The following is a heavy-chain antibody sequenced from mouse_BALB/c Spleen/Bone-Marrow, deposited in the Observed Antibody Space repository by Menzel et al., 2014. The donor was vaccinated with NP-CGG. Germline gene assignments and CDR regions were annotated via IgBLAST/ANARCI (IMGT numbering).Heavy chain of an antibody. CDR3: ARSYDGYPYAMNY. Sequence: VQLQQSGPELMKPGASVKISCKASGYLFTSYYMHWVKQSHGESLEWIGYFDPFNGGTSYNQKFKGKATLTVDKSSSTAYMHLRSLTSEDSAVYFCARSYDGYPYAMNYWGQGTSVTVSS. CDR2: FDPFNGGT. J-gene: IGHJ4*01. V-gene: IGHV1S135*01. CDR1: GYLFTSYY. D-gene: IGHD2-3*01.